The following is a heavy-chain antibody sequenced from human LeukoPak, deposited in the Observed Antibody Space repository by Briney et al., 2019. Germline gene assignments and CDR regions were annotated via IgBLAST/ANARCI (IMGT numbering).Heavy chain of an antibody. CDR1: RDSVSINSTA. CDR2: TYYRLQWYN. V-gene: IGHV6-1*01. Sequence: SQTLSLTRALSRDSVSINSTAWNWVRQSPSRGLEWLGRTYYRLQWYNDYAVSVKSRIPINPDTSKNQFSLQLKSVTPEDTAVYYCARDNSSSWYVDYWGQGTLVPVSS. CDR3: ARDNSSSWYVDY. D-gene: IGHD6-13*01. J-gene: IGHJ4*02.